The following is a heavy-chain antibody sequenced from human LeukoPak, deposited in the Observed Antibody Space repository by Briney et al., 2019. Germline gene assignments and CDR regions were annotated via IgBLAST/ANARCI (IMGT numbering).Heavy chain of an antibody. CDR1: GFTFGDYA. CDR2: IRSKAYGGTT. CDR3: TRGSLAIAAAYFDY. D-gene: IGHD6-13*01. Sequence: GGSLSLSCTASGFTFGDYAMSWVRQAPGKGLEWVGFIRSKAYGGTTEYAASVKGRFTISRDDSESIAYLQMNSLKTEDTAVYYCTRGSLAIAAAYFDYWGQGTLVTVSS. V-gene: IGHV3-49*04. J-gene: IGHJ4*02.